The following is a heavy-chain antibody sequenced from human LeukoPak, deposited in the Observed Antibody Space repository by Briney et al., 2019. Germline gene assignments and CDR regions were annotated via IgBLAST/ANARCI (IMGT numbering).Heavy chain of an antibody. D-gene: IGHD6-13*01. V-gene: IGHV3-64D*09. CDR2: ISSNGDST. CDR3: VREVAAAGTDNKYYFDY. J-gene: IGHJ4*02. Sequence: GGSLRLSCSASGFIFSGHAMNWVRQAPGKGLEYVSAISSNGDSTYNADSVKGRFTISRDNSKNTLYLQMSSLRAEDTAVYYCVREVAAAGTDNKYYFDYWGQGTLVTVSS. CDR1: GFIFSGHA.